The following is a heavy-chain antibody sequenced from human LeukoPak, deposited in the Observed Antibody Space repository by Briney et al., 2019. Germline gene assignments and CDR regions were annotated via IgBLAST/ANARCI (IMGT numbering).Heavy chain of an antibody. CDR2: INPNSGGT. J-gene: IGHJ5*02. CDR1: GYTFTGYY. V-gene: IGHV1-2*02. Sequence: ASVKVSCKASGYTFTGYYMHWVRQAPGQGLEWMGWINPNSGGTNYAQKFQGRVTMTRDTSISTAYMELSRLRSDDTAVYYCARARAKYYYGSGSYYNADSWFDPWGQGTLVTVSS. D-gene: IGHD3-10*01. CDR3: ARARAKYYYGSGSYYNADSWFDP.